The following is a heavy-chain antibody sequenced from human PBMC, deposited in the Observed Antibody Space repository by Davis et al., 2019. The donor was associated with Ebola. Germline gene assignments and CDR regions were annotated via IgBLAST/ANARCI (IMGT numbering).Heavy chain of an antibody. CDR1: GFTFSDYY. CDR3: TRHSSGWYSY. D-gene: IGHD6-19*01. V-gene: IGHV3-11*01. CDR2: ISSSGSTI. Sequence: GESLKISCAASGFTFSDYYMSWIRQAPGKGLEWVSYISSSGSTIYYADSVKGRFTISRDNAQNTLFLQMNSLKTEDTAVYYCTRHSSGWYSYWGQGTLVTVSS. J-gene: IGHJ4*02.